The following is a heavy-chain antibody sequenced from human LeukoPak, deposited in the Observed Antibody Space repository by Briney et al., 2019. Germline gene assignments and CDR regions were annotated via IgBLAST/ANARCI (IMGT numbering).Heavy chain of an antibody. CDR3: TRYGGAAFDY. D-gene: IGHD3-10*01. J-gene: IGHJ4*02. Sequence: PGGCLRLSWAASGFFFDDYTMRWVRHPPGKGLEWVALINWDGSSKYFSDSVKGRFTISRDNSKNSLYLQMNSLTIEDTALYYCTRYGGAAFDYWGQGTLVTVSS. CDR1: GFFFDDYT. CDR2: INWDGSSK. V-gene: IGHV3-43*01.